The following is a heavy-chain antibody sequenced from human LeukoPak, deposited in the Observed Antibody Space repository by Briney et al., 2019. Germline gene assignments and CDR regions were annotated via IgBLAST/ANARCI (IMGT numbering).Heavy chain of an antibody. CDR3: ARERITLDY. J-gene: IGHJ4*02. Sequence: SETLSLTCILSGGSISSGSDYWSWIRQPAGKGLEWIGRIYTSGSTNYNTSLKSRVTISVDTSKNQFSLKLSSVTAADSAVYNCARERITLDYWGQGTLVTVSS. V-gene: IGHV4-61*02. D-gene: IGHD3-10*01. CDR1: GGSISSGSDY. CDR2: IYTSGST.